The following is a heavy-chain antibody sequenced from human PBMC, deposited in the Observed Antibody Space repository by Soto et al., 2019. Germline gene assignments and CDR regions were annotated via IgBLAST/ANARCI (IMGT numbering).Heavy chain of an antibody. CDR3: ARGRGHSYGPTWPYFDY. CDR2: IYYSGST. Sequence: SETLSLTCTVSCGSISSGDYCWSWIRQPPGKGLEWIGYIYYSGSTYYNPSLKSRVTISVATSKNQFSLKLSSVTAADTAVYYCARGRGHSYGPTWPYFDYWGQGTLVNVSS. CDR1: CGSISSGDYC. J-gene: IGHJ4*02. V-gene: IGHV4-30-4*01. D-gene: IGHD5-18*01.